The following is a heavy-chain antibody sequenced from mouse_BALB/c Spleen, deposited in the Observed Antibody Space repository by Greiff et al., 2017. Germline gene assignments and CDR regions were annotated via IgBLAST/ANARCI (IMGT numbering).Heavy chain of an antibody. V-gene: IGHV1S137*01. CDR2: ISTYYGDA. J-gene: IGHJ4*01. Sequence: VQLQQSGAELVRPGVSVKISCKGSGYTFTDYAMHWVKQSHAKSLEWIGVISTYYGDASYNQKFKGKATMTVDKSSSTAYMELARLTSEDSAIYYCARRYGSRQLNAMDYWGQGTSVTVSS. D-gene: IGHD1-1*01. CDR3: ARRYGSRQLNAMDY. CDR1: GYTFTDYA.